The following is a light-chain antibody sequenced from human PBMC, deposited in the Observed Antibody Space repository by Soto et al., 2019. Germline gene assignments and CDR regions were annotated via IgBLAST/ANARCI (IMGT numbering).Light chain of an antibody. J-gene: IGLJ1*01. Sequence: QSVLTQPASVSGSPGQSITISCPGTSSDVGGYNYVSWYQQHPGKPPKFMIYDVSNRPSGVSNRFSGSKSGNTASLTISGLQAEDEADYYCCSYTTSNTRQIVFGTGTKVTVL. CDR2: DVS. CDR3: CSYTTSNTRQIV. CDR1: SSDVGGYNY. V-gene: IGLV2-14*01.